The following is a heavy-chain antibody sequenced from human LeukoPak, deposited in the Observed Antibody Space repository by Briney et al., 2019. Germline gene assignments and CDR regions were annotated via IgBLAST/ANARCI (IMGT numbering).Heavy chain of an antibody. CDR3: VSFYETY. CDR2: INSDGSST. CDR1: GFTFSSYW. J-gene: IGHJ4*02. Sequence: GGSLRLSCAASGFTFSSYWMHWVRQAPGKGLVWVSGINSDGSSTRYADSVKGRFTISRDNAKNTVYLQMNSLRAEDTAVYYCVSFYETYWGRGTLVTVSS. D-gene: IGHD2/OR15-2a*01. V-gene: IGHV3-74*01.